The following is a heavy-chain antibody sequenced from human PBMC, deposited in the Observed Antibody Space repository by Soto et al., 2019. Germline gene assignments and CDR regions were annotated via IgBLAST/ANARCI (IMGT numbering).Heavy chain of an antibody. V-gene: IGHV4-30-2*01. CDR2: IYHSGST. CDR1: GGSISSGGYS. D-gene: IGHD2-2*01. J-gene: IGHJ4*02. Sequence: SETLSLTCAVSGGSISSGGYSWSWIRQPPGKGLEWIGYIYHSGSTYYNPSLKSRVTISVDRSKNQFSLKLSSVTAADTAVYYCARCVSTSEDFDYWGQGTLVTVSS. CDR3: ARCVSTSEDFDY.